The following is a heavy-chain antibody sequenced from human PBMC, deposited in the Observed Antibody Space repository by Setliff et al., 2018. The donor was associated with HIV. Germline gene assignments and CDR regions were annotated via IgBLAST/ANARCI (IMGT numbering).Heavy chain of an antibody. CDR2: IKSKTDGGTT. D-gene: IGHD3-3*01. CDR1: GFTFSNAW. V-gene: IGHV3-15*01. J-gene: IGHJ6*03. CDR3: SGNFWSNYFSVYYYMDV. Sequence: GGSLRLSCAASGFTFSNAWMSWVRQGPGKGLEWIGRIKSKTDGGTTDYAAPVKGRFTISRDDSKNTLYLQMNGLKTEDTAVYFCSGNFWSNYFSVYYYMDVWGKGTTVTVSS.